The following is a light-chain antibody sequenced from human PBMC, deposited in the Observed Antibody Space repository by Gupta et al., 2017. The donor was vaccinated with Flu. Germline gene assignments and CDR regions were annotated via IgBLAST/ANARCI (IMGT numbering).Light chain of an antibody. V-gene: IGKV1-27*01. J-gene: IGKJ3*01. CDR3: QKYNSALGT. CDR2: GAS. Sequence: DIQMTQSPSSLSASIGDRVTITCRASQGINNFLAWYQQKPGKVPKPLIYGASTLQSGVPSRFSGSRSGTEFTLTISGLQPEDAAIYYCQKYNSALGTFGPGTTVHIK. CDR1: QGINNF.